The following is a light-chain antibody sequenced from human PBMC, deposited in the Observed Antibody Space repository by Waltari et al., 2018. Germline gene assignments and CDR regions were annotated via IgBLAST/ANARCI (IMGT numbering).Light chain of an antibody. CDR2: TAS. J-gene: IGKJ2*01. CDR1: QSISNW. Sequence: DIQMTQSPSSLSASVGDRASITCRASQSISNWFAWYQQKPGKAPILLIYTASILKSGVPSRFRGSGSGTQFILTISRLQHGNFATYYCQQYDTYSSFGQGTKLEIK. CDR3: QQYDTYSS. V-gene: IGKV1-5*03.